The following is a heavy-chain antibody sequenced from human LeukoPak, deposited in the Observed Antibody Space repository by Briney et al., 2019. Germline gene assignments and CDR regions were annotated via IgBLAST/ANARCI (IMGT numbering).Heavy chain of an antibody. V-gene: IGHV4-59*08. CDR1: GGSISSYY. J-gene: IGHJ4*02. Sequence: PSQTLSLTCTVSGGSISSYYWSWIRQPPGKGLEWIGYIYYSGSTNYNPSLKSRVTISVDTSKNQFSLKLSSVTAADTAVYYCARQIAVAGSYDFDYWGQGTLVTVSS. CDR3: ARQIAVAGSYDFDY. CDR2: IYYSGST. D-gene: IGHD6-19*01.